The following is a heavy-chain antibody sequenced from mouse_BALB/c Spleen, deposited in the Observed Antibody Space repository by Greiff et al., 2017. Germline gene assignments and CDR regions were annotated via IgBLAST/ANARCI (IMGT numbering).Heavy chain of an antibody. Sequence: VQLQQSGTVLARPGASVKMSCKASGYTFTSYWMHWVKQRPGQGLEWIGAIYPGNSDTSYNQKFNGKAKLTAVTSTSTAYMELSSLTNEDSAVYYCTRWITTVVDYAMDYWGQGTSVTVSS. J-gene: IGHJ4*01. CDR3: TRWITTVVDYAMDY. V-gene: IGHV1-5*01. D-gene: IGHD1-1*01. CDR2: IYPGNSDT. CDR1: GYTFTSYW.